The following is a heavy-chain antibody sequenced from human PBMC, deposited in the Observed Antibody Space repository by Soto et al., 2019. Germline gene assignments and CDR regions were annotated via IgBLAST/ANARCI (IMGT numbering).Heavy chain of an antibody. CDR2: INHSGST. Sequence: QVQLQQWGAGLLKPSETLSLTCAVYGGSFSGYYWSWIRQPPGKGLEWIGEINHSGSTNYNPSLKRRVTISVDTSKNQCSLKLSSVTAADTAVYYCARGFYYDYYGMDVWGQGTTVTVSS. CDR3: ARGFYYDYYGMDV. CDR1: GGSFSGYY. V-gene: IGHV4-34*01. J-gene: IGHJ6*02.